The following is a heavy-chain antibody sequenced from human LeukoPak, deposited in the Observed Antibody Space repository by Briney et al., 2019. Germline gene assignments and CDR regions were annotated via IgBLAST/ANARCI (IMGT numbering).Heavy chain of an antibody. Sequence: ASVKVSCKASGGPFSSYAISWVRQAPGQGLEWMGGIIPIFGTANYAQKFQGRVTITADESTSTAYMELSSLRSEDTAVYYCARDQIYPTTRNNFDYWGQGTLVTVSS. J-gene: IGHJ4*02. CDR3: ARDQIYPTTRNNFDY. D-gene: IGHD1-14*01. CDR1: GGPFSSYA. V-gene: IGHV1-69*13. CDR2: IIPIFGTA.